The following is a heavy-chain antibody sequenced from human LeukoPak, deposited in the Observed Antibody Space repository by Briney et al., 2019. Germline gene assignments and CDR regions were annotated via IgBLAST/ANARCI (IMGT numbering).Heavy chain of an antibody. V-gene: IGHV1-2*02. Sequence: ASVKVSCKASGYTFTGYYMHWVRHAPGQGLERMGWINPNSGGTNYAQKFQGRVTMTRDTSISTAYMELSRLRSDDTAVYYCARDRVYCSSTSSYIYYYYMDVWGKGTTVTVSS. CDR3: ARDRVYCSSTSSYIYYYYMDV. J-gene: IGHJ6*03. CDR2: INPNSGGT. D-gene: IGHD2-2*02. CDR1: GYTFTGYY.